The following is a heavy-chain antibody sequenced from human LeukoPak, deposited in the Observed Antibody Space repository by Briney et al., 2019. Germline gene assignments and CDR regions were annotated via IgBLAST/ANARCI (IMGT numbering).Heavy chain of an antibody. CDR3: ARDGVPSEGGSLPDY. V-gene: IGHV1-46*01. CDR2: INPSGGST. CDR1: GYTFTSYY. Sequence: GASVKVSCKASGYTFTSYYMHWVRQAPGQGLEWMGIINPSGGSTSYVQKFQGRVTMTRDTSTSTVYMELSSLRSEDTAVYYCARDGVPSEGGSLPDYWGQGTLVTVSS. D-gene: IGHD1-26*01. J-gene: IGHJ4*02.